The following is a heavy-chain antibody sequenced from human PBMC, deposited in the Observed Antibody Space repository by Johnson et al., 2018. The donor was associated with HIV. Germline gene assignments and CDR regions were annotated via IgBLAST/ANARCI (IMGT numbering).Heavy chain of an antibody. CDR2: INWNGGST. V-gene: IGHV3-20*04. CDR3: ARADRDSGTYHDAFDI. J-gene: IGHJ3*02. Sequence: VQLVESGGGVVQPGRSLRLSCAASGFTFSNFGMHWVRQVPGKGLEWVSGINWNGGSTGYADSVNGRFTISRDNAKNSLYLQMNSLTVEDTALYYCARADRDSGTYHDAFDIWGQGTMVTVSS. D-gene: IGHD1-26*01. CDR1: GFTFSNFG.